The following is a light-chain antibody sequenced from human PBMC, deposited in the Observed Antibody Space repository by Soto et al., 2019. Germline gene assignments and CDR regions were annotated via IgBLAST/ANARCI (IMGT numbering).Light chain of an antibody. Sequence: EILLTQSPGTLSVSPGDRVTLSCRASQSISINLAWYQHKPGQAPRLLIHGASSRATGIPDRFSGSGSGTDFTITISRLEPEDFAVYYCQQYGSSGTFGQGTKVDIK. CDR1: QSISIN. J-gene: IGKJ1*01. V-gene: IGKV3-20*01. CDR3: QQYGSSGT. CDR2: GAS.